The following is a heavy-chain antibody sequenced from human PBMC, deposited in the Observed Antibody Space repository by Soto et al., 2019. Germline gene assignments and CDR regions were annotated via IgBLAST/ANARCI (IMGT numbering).Heavy chain of an antibody. J-gene: IGHJ4*02. V-gene: IGHV3-15*07. D-gene: IGHD5-18*01. Sequence: LRLSCAVSGVTLTDVWMNWVRQAPGKGPEWVGRIKSKTDGGTTDYAAPVKGRFTISRDDSQNTLYLQMNSLKTEDTAVYYCSHGYYEYFNSWGQGTLVTVSS. CDR3: SHGYYEYFNS. CDR1: GVTLTDVW. CDR2: IKSKTDGGTT.